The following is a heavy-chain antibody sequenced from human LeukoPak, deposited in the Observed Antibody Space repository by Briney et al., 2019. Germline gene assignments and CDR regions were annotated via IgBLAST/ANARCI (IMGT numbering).Heavy chain of an antibody. V-gene: IGHV4-59*01. CDR2: IYYSGST. Sequence: SETLSLTCTVSGGSTSSYYWSWIRQPPGKGLEWLGYIYYSGSTNYNPSVKSRVATSVDTSKKQFSLKLSSLTAADTAVYYCARGGTAVIAPYAFDIWGQGTLVTVSS. J-gene: IGHJ4*02. D-gene: IGHD4-23*01. CDR1: GGSTSSYY. CDR3: ARGGTAVIAPYAFDI.